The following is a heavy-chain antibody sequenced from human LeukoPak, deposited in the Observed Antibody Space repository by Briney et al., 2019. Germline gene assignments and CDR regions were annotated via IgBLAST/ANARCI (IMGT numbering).Heavy chain of an antibody. CDR1: GFTFPSYR. J-gene: IGHJ3*02. CDR2: ISSSSSYI. CDR3: AREDCSGGSCYSYEAFDI. V-gene: IGHV3-21*01. D-gene: IGHD2-15*01. Sequence: PGGSLRLPLALLGFTFPSYRSNWGAQAPGKGLEWVSSISSSSSYIYYADSVKGRFTISRDNAKNSLYLQMNSLRAEDTAVYYCAREDCSGGSCYSYEAFDIWGQGTMVTVSS.